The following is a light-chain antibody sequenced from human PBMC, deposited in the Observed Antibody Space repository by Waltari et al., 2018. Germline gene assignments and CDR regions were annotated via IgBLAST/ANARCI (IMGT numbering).Light chain of an antibody. V-gene: IGLV2-8*01. CDR3: NSYAGNSYV. CDR1: SRDVVDSHY. CDR2: AAT. J-gene: IGLJ1*01. Sequence: HSALTQPPTASGSPGPSVTVSCPATSRDVVDSHYVSWYQQHPVKAPKLLIYAATKRPSGVPDRFSGSKSGNTASLTVSGLQAEDEADYYCNSYAGNSYVFGTGTKVTVL.